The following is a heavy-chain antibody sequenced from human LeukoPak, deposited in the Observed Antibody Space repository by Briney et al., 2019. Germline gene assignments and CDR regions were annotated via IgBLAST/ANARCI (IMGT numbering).Heavy chain of an antibody. CDR3: AKDFDWLPDY. Sequence: GGSLRLSCVASGFTFDKYTMHWVRQAPGKGLEWVSLINRVGRTTYYADSVKGRFTISRDNSRNSLYLQMNSLRTEDSALYYCAKDFDWLPDYWGQGTLVTVSS. V-gene: IGHV3-43*01. CDR2: INRVGRTT. D-gene: IGHD3-9*01. J-gene: IGHJ4*02. CDR1: GFTFDKYT.